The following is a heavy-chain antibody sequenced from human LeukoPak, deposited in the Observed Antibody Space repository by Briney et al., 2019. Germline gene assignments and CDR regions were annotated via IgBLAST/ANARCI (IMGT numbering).Heavy chain of an antibody. Sequence: PSQTLSLTCAVSGGSISSGGYSWSWIRQPPGKGLEWIGYIYHSGSTYYNPSLKSRVTISVDRSKNQFSLKLSSVTAADTAVYYCARAVMVRFNYGMNVWGQGTTVTVSS. J-gene: IGHJ6*02. CDR2: IYHSGST. D-gene: IGHD3-10*01. CDR3: ARAVMVRFNYGMNV. CDR1: GGSISSGGYS. V-gene: IGHV4-30-2*01.